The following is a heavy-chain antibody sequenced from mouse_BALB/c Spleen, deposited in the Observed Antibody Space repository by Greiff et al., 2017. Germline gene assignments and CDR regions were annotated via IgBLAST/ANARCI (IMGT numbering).Heavy chain of an antibody. D-gene: IGHD1-1*01. J-gene: IGHJ3*01. CDR3: ASFPYYGSSYGFAD. Sequence: EVQLVESGAELVRPGALVKLSCKASGFNIKDYYMHWVKQRPEQGLEWIGWIDPENGNTIYDPKFQGKASITADTSSNTAYLQLSSLTSEDTAVYYCASFPYYGSSYGFADWGQGTLVTVSA. V-gene: IGHV14-1*02. CDR2: IDPENGNT. CDR1: GFNIKDYY.